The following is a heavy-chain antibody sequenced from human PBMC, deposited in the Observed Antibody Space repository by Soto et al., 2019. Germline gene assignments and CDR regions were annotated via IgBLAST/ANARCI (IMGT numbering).Heavy chain of an antibody. V-gene: IGHV4-30-4*01. CDR1: GGSTSNEDYN. Sequence: QVQLQESGPGLVNPSQTLSLFCTVSGGSTSNEDYNWAWVRKPPGKGLAWIGCIYPSGVYYSNSSIKGRLTMTVDPSNNQFSLRLTSVTAADTAVYYCVLEFRARRGTDVFDVWGQGTTVTVSS. D-gene: IGHD1-26*01. J-gene: IGHJ3*01. CDR2: IYPSGVY. CDR3: VLEFRARRGTDVFDV.